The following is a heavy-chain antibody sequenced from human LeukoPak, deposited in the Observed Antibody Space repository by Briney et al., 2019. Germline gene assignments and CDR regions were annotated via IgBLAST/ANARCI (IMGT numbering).Heavy chain of an antibody. CDR1: GFTFSSYG. CDR3: AKDLYPIRSYDILTGYPLGY. V-gene: IGHV3-23*01. Sequence: QPGGTLRLSCAASGFTFSSYGMSWVRQAPGKGLEWVSAISGSGGSTYYADSVKGRFTISRDNSKNTLYLQMNSLRAEDAALYYCAKDLYPIRSYDILTGYPLGYWGQGTLVTVSS. D-gene: IGHD3-9*01. J-gene: IGHJ4*02. CDR2: ISGSGGST.